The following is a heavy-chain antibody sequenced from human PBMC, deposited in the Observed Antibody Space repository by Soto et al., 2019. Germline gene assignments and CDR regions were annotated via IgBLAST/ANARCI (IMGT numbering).Heavy chain of an antibody. CDR2: ISGSGGST. D-gene: IGHD6-13*01. CDR1: GFTFSSYA. Sequence: EVQLLESGGGLVQPGGSLRLSCAASGFTFSSYAMSWVRQAPGRGLEWASAISGSGGSTYYADSVKGRFTISRDNSKNTLYLQMNSLRAEDTAVYYCAKVSSSWTYYYYGMDVWGQGTTVTVSS. V-gene: IGHV3-23*01. J-gene: IGHJ6*02. CDR3: AKVSSSWTYYYYGMDV.